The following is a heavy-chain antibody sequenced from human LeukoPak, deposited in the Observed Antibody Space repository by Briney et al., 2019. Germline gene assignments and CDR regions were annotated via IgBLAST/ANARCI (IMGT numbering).Heavy chain of an antibody. Sequence: GGSLRLSWSASGFTFSSYGMHLGRQAPGKGLEGVAVISYDGSNKYYADSVKGRFTISRDNSKNTLYLQMNSLRAEDTAAYYCAKDINVLLWFGPHYWGQGTLVTVSS. CDR3: AKDINVLLWFGPHY. D-gene: IGHD3-10*01. V-gene: IGHV3-30*18. CDR1: GFTFSSYG. J-gene: IGHJ4*02. CDR2: ISYDGSNK.